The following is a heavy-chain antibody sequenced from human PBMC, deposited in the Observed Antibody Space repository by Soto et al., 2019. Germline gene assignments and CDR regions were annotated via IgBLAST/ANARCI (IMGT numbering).Heavy chain of an antibody. CDR1: GFTFSNYW. V-gene: IGHV3-74*01. Sequence: EVQLVESGGGLVQPGGSLRLSCAASGFTFSNYWMYWVRQAPGKGLVWVSRINSDGSVSSYADSVKGRLTISRDNVKNTLYLQMDSLRAEDTAVYYCARGECVGGACYSLAGSFYYYMDVWGKGTTVTVFS. J-gene: IGHJ6*03. CDR3: ARGECVGGACYSLAGSFYYYMDV. D-gene: IGHD2-15*01. CDR2: INSDGSVS.